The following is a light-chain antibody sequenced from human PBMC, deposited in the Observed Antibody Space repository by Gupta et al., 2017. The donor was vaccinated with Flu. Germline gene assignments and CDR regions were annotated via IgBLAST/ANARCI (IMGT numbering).Light chain of an antibody. Sequence: SYVLTQPPSVSVAPGQTARITCGADNIGTKGVHWYQQKPGQAPVLVMCDDSDRPSGIPERISGSNSGNTATLTISRVEAGDEADYYCQVWDSNSDHLYVFGTGTRVPVL. V-gene: IGLV3-21*02. CDR3: QVWDSNSDHLYV. CDR1: NIGTKG. CDR2: DDS. J-gene: IGLJ1*01.